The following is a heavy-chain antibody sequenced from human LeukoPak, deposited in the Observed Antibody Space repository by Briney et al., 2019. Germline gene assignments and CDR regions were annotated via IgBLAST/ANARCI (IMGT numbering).Heavy chain of an antibody. CDR3: ERGHRNWNYGYYYYGMDV. D-gene: IGHD1-7*01. CDR2: INPNSGGP. CDR1: GYTFTGYY. Sequence: ASVTVSCKASGYTFTGYYMHWVRQAPGQGLEWMGWINPNSGGPNYAHTFQGRVTITRDTSISTAYMELSRLRSDNAAVYYCERGHRNWNYGYYYYGMDVWGQGTTVTVSS. J-gene: IGHJ6*02. V-gene: IGHV1-2*07.